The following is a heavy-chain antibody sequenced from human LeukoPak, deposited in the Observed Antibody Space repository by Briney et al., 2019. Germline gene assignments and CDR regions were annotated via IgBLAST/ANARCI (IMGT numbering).Heavy chain of an antibody. J-gene: IGHJ3*01. CDR1: GFTFSDYW. D-gene: IGHD6-13*01. Sequence: GGSLRLSCAASGFTFSDYWMHWARQAPGKGLVWVSRINSDESTTTYADSVKGRFTISRDNAKNTLYLQMTSLRAEDTAVYYCARGYSSTWMNAFHVWGQGTMVTVSS. V-gene: IGHV3-74*01. CDR3: ARGYSSTWMNAFHV. CDR2: INSDESTT.